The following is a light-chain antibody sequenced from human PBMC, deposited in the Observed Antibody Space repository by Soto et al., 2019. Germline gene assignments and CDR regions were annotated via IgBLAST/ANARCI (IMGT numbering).Light chain of an antibody. CDR1: SSDVGGYDY. CDR2: DVS. Sequence: QSALTQPASVSGSPGQSITIPCTGTSSDVGGYDYVSWYQQHPGKVPKLMIYDVSSRPSGVSNRFSGSKSGNTASLTISGLQAEDEADYYCSSYASSSTLVFGGGTKVTVL. V-gene: IGLV2-14*01. CDR3: SSYASSSTLV. J-gene: IGLJ2*01.